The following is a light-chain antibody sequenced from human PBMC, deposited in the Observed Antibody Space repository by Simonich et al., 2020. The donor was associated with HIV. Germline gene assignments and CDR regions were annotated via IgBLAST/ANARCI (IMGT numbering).Light chain of an antibody. V-gene: IGLV3-10*01. CDR2: EDS. CDR1: ALPEKF. CDR3: YSTDSSGTLWV. Sequence: SYELTQPPSVSVSPGQTARITCSGDALPEKFAYCYNQKSGRAPVLVIYEDSKRPAGIPERFTGSRSGTMATLTISGAQVEDEADYYCYSTDSSGTLWVFGGGTKLTVL. J-gene: IGLJ3*02.